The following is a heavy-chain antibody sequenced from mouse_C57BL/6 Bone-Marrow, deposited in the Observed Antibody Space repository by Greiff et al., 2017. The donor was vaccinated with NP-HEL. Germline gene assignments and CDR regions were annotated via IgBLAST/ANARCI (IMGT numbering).Heavy chain of an antibody. V-gene: IGHV1-55*01. CDR2: IYPGSGST. CDR1: GYTFTSYW. D-gene: IGHD2-4*01. CDR3: ARDYDGFAY. Sequence: QVHVKQSGAELVKPGASVKMSCKASGYTFTSYWITWVKQRPGQGLEWIGDIYPGSGSTNYNEKFKSKATLTVDTSSSPAYMQLSSLTSEDSAVYYCARDYDGFAYWGQGTLVTVSA. J-gene: IGHJ3*01.